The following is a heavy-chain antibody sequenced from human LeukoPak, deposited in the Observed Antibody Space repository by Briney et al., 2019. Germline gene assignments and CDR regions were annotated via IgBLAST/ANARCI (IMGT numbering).Heavy chain of an antibody. V-gene: IGHV1-69*13. J-gene: IGHJ6*02. Sequence: SVKVSCKASGGTFSSYAISWVRQAPGQGLEWMGGIIPIFGTANYAQKFQGRVTITADESTSTAYMELSSLRSEDTAVYYCARDSGSFRYDMDVWGQGTTVIVSS. CDR2: IIPIFGTA. CDR3: ARDSGSFRYDMDV. CDR1: GGTFSSYA. D-gene: IGHD3-10*01.